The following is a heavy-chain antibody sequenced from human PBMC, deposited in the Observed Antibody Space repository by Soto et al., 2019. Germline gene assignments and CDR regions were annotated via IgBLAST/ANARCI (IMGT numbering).Heavy chain of an antibody. J-gene: IGHJ4*02. CDR3: AKEIMAAAYATTSAFDL. CDR1: RFTFSSFA. D-gene: IGHD2-15*01. Sequence: ERQLLESGGGLVQPGGSRRLSCVASRFTFSSFAMGWVRQSPGTGLEWVAGVDGSGYDTSFAASVNGRFTISRDNSENTLFLHMTNLRAEDTARYYCAKEIMAAAYATTSAFDLWGPGTVVSVS. V-gene: IGHV3-23*01. CDR2: VDGSGYDT.